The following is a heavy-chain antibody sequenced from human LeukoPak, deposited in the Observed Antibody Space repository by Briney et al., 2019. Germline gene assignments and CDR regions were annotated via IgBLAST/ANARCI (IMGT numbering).Heavy chain of an antibody. Sequence: PSETLSLTCAVYGGSFSGYYWSWIRQPPGKGLEWIGEINHSGSTNYNPSLKSRVTISVDTSKNQFSLKLSSVTAADTAVYYCAREVGQQLVQGYYFDHWGQGTLVTVSS. V-gene: IGHV4-34*01. CDR2: INHSGST. CDR1: GGSFSGYY. J-gene: IGHJ4*02. CDR3: AREVGQQLVQGYYFDH. D-gene: IGHD6-13*01.